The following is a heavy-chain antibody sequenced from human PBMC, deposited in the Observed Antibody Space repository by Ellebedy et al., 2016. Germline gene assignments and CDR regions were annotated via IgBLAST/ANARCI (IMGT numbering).Heavy chain of an antibody. D-gene: IGHD3-3*01. Sequence: SGPTLVKPTQTLTLTCTFSGFSLSKSGVSVGWIRQPPGKALECLALIYWDDDKRYSPSLKNRLTVTKDTSKNQVLLTMTNVDPVDTATYYCVYEPPFDFWDDSDLVTDYWGQGTLVTVSS. V-gene: IGHV2-5*02. CDR1: GFSLSKSGVS. J-gene: IGHJ4*02. CDR3: VYEPPFDFWDDSDLVTDY. CDR2: IYWDDDK.